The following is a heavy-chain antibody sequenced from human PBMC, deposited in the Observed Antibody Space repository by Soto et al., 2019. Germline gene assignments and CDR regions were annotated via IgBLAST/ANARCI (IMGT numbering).Heavy chain of an antibody. Sequence: QVQLVQSGAEVKKPGSSVKVSCKVSGGTFSKYTINWVRQAPGQGLEWMAGIIPIYGTANYAQKFQGRSSVTMNESTTTAYMELGGLRSDDTAIYYCARDRDGYNYWYFDLWGRGSLITVSS. CDR1: GGTFSKYT. CDR2: IIPIYGTA. D-gene: IGHD5-12*01. CDR3: ARDRDGYNYWYFDL. J-gene: IGHJ2*01. V-gene: IGHV1-69*01.